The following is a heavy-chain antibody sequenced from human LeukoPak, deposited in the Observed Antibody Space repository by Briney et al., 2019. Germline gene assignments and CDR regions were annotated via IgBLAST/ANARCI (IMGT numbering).Heavy chain of an antibody. CDR2: ISVNNGNT. J-gene: IGHJ6*03. V-gene: IGHV1-18*01. D-gene: IGHD7-27*01. CDR3: ARDSALNWGSRNSVLYYYYMDV. CDR1: GYTFTNYG. Sequence: ASVKVSCMASGYTFTNYGISWVRQAPGQGLEWMGWISVNNGNTKYAQKVQDRVTMTTDTITTTAYMELRSLRSEDTAVYYCARDSALNWGSRNSVLYYYYMDVWGKGTTVTVSS.